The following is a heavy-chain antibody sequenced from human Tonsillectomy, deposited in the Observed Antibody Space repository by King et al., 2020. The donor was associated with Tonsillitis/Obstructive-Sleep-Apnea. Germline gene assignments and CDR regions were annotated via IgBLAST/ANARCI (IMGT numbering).Heavy chain of an antibody. CDR3: ARGRYCGAGGYSGGFDY. Sequence: VQLVESGVEVKKPGASVKVSCKASGYTFTNYGISWVRQAPGQGLEWMGWISGNNGNTNYAQKVQGRVTMTTDTSTSTAYMEMRSLRSDDTAVYYCARGRYCGAGGYSGGFDYWGQGTLVTAPS. J-gene: IGHJ4*02. CDR1: GYTFTNYG. V-gene: IGHV1-18*01. D-gene: IGHD2-21*01. CDR2: ISGNNGNT.